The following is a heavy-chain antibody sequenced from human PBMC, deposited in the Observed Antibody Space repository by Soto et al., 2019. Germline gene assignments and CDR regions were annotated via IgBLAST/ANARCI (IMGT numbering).Heavy chain of an antibody. Sequence: GGSLRLSCAASGFTFSSYGMHWVRQAPGKGLEWVAVIWYDGSNKYYADSVKGRFTISRDNSKNTLYLQMNSLRAEDTAVYYCARERGEYSSSNYFDYWGQGTLVTVSS. V-gene: IGHV3-33*01. CDR1: GFTFSSYG. D-gene: IGHD6-6*01. J-gene: IGHJ4*02. CDR3: ARERGEYSSSNYFDY. CDR2: IWYDGSNK.